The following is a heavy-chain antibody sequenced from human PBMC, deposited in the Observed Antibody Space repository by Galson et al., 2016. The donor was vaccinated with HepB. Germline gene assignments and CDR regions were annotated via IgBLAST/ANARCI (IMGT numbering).Heavy chain of an antibody. D-gene: IGHD3-10*01. CDR2: IYDSGNT. CDR3: ARAAFVGRFYEYLHH. CDR1: GGSVKSYA. V-gene: IGHV4-59*02. Sequence: ETLSLTCAVSGGSVKSYAWSWIRQTPGRGLEWIGYIYDSGNTNYNPSLNSRVTMSLDTSTNQVSLHLRSVTAADTAVYFCARAAFVGRFYEYLHHWGQGTLVSVSS. J-gene: IGHJ1*01.